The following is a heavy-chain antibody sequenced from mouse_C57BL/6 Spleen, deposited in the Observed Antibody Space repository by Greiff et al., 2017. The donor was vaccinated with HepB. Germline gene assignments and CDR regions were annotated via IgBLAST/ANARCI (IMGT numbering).Heavy chain of an antibody. D-gene: IGHD1-1*01. J-gene: IGHJ4*01. Sequence: QVQLQQPGAELVKPGASVKLSCKASGYTFTSYWMHWVKQRPGQGLEWIGMIHPNSGSTNYNEKFKSKATLTVDKSSSTAYMQLSSLTSEDSAVYYCAILLLRQWDYAMDYWGQGTSVTVSS. CDR2: IHPNSGST. CDR1: GYTFTSYW. V-gene: IGHV1-64*01. CDR3: AILLLRQWDYAMDY.